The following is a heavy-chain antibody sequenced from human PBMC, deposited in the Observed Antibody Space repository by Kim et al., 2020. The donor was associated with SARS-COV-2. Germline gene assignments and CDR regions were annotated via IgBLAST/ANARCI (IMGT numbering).Heavy chain of an antibody. V-gene: IGHV3-48*02. J-gene: IGHJ3*01. CDR2: ITKSSATI. CDR1: GFTFSAYD. Sequence: GGSLRLSCATSGFTFSAYDMNWVRQAPGKGLEWLSFITKSSATIYYADSVQGRFTISRDNAKNSLFLQMNSLRDDDTALYYCVRDRMGGAFDFWGQGTMVTVS. D-gene: IGHD3-16*01. CDR3: VRDRMGGAFDF.